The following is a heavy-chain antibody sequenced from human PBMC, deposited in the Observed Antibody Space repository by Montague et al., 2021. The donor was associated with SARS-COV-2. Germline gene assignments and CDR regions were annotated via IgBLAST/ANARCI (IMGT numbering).Heavy chain of an antibody. V-gene: IGHV3-7*01. CDR1: GFTFSSYW. J-gene: IGHJ6*02. CDR3: ARWGGTHYYDSSGYYYDYYYYGMDA. Sequence: SLRLSCAASGFTFSSYWMSWVRQAPGKGLEWVANIKQDGSEKNYXDSVKGRFTSSRDNAKKSLYLQMNSLRAEDTAVYYCARWGGTHYYDSSGYYYDYYYYGMDAWGQGTTVAVSS. D-gene: IGHD3-22*01. CDR2: IKQDGSEK.